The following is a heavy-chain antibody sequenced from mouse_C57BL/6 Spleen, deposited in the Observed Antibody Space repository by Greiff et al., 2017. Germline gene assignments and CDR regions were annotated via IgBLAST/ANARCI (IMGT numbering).Heavy chain of an antibody. D-gene: IGHD2-4*01. CDR1: GYAFSSSW. CDR3: ARNKDYDAPYAMDY. J-gene: IGHJ4*01. Sequence: QVQLKQSGPELVKPGASVKISCKASGYAFSSSWMNWVKQRPGKGLEWIGRIYPGDGDTNYNGKFKGKATLTADKSSSTAYMQLSSLTSEDSAVYFCARNKDYDAPYAMDYWGQGTSVTVSS. V-gene: IGHV1-82*01. CDR2: IYPGDGDT.